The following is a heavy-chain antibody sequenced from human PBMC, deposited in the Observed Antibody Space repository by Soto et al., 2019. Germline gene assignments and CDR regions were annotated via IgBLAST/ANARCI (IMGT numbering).Heavy chain of an antibody. D-gene: IGHD4-17*01. Sequence: SETLSLTCAVYGGSFSGYYWSWIRQPPGKGLEWIGEINHSGSTNYNPSLKSRVTISVDTSKNQFSLKLSSVTAADTAVYYCVRDPPPDSETVYMDVWGQGNTVTVSS. V-gene: IGHV4-34*01. J-gene: IGHJ6*02. CDR1: GGSFSGYY. CDR3: VRDPPPDSETVYMDV. CDR2: INHSGST.